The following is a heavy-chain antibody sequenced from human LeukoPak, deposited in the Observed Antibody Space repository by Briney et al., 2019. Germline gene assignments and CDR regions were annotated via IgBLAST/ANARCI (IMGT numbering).Heavy chain of an antibody. CDR3: ARDLRRSYYGSGKGYYFDY. CDR1: GYTFTGYY. Sequence: ASVKVSCMASGYTFTGYYMHWVRQAPGQGLEWMGWINPNSGGTNYAQKFQGRVTMTRDTSISTAYMELSRLRSDDTAVYYCARDLRRSYYGSGKGYYFDYWGQGTLVTVSS. CDR2: INPNSGGT. V-gene: IGHV1-2*02. D-gene: IGHD3-10*01. J-gene: IGHJ4*02.